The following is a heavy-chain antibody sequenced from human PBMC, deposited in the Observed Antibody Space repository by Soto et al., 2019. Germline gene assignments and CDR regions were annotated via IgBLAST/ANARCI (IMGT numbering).Heavy chain of an antibody. CDR1: GDTFTRCG. Sequence: QGQLVQSGAEVKKPGASVKVSCTASGDTFTRCGISWVRQAPGQGLEWLGWISAYNAKTDYAQKFQGRVTLTTDTSTSTAYMELRSLRSDDTAVYYCYAADFYYYGMDVWGPGTTVTVSS. V-gene: IGHV1-18*01. CDR3: YAADFYYYGMDV. J-gene: IGHJ6*02. D-gene: IGHD2-2*01. CDR2: ISAYNAKT.